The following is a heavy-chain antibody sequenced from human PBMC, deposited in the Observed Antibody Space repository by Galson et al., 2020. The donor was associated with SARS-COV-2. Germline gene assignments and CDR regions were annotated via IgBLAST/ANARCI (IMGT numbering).Heavy chain of an antibody. Sequence: SETLSLTCSVYGVSFSGYYWSWIRQPPGKGLEWIGEINHSGSTNYNPSLKSRVTISVDTSKNQFSLTLSSVTAADTAVYYCARLTKVTTFFYYGMDVWGKGTTVTVSS. CDR1: GVSFSGYY. CDR2: INHSGST. CDR3: ARLTKVTTFFYYGMDV. J-gene: IGHJ6*04. V-gene: IGHV4-34*01. D-gene: IGHD4-17*01.